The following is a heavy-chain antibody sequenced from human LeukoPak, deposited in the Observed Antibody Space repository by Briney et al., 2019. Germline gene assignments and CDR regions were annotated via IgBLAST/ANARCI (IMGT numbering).Heavy chain of an antibody. CDR3: AKDEQQLVGGYYYYGMDV. J-gene: IGHJ6*02. Sequence: GGSLRLSCAASGFTFSSYAMSWVHQAPGKGLEWVSAISGSGGSTYYADSVKGRFTISRDNSKNTLYLQMNSLRAEDTAVYYCAKDEQQLVGGYYYYGMDVWGQGTTVTVSS. V-gene: IGHV3-23*01. CDR1: GFTFSSYA. D-gene: IGHD6-13*01. CDR2: ISGSGGST.